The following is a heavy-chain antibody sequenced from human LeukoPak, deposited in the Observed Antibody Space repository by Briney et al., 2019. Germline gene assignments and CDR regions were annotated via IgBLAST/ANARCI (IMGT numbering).Heavy chain of an antibody. CDR3: AKVERPWIQLWLPFDY. CDR2: ISSSGSTI. CDR1: GFTFSSYE. J-gene: IGHJ4*02. V-gene: IGHV3-48*03. D-gene: IGHD5-18*01. Sequence: QSGGSLRLSCAASGFTFSSYEMNWVRQAPGKGLEWVSYISSSGSTIYYADSVKGRFTISRDNAKNSLYLQMNSLRAEDTAVYYCAKVERPWIQLWLPFDYWGQGTLVTVSS.